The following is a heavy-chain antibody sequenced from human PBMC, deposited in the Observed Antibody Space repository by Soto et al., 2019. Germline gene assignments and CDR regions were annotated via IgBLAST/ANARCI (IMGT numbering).Heavy chain of an antibody. J-gene: IGHJ4*02. D-gene: IGHD3-22*01. V-gene: IGHV3-23*01. CDR2: ISGSGGNT. CDR1: GFTFSSYA. CDR3: AKRYYYEHSRLWDY. Sequence: EVHMLASGGDLVQPGGSLRLSCAASGFTFSSYAMSWVRQAAGKGLEWVSAISGSGGNTYYVDSVKGRFTISRDNSKNTLYLQMNSLRAEDTAVYYCAKRYYYEHSRLWDYWGQGTLVTVSS.